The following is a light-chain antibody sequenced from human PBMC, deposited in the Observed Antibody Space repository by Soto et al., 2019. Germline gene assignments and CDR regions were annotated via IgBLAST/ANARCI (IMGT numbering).Light chain of an antibody. Sequence: QLVLTQPPSASGTPGQRVTISCSGSSSNIGSNTVNWYQQLPGTAPKLRIYSNNQRPSGVPDRFSGSKSGTSASLAISGLQSEDEADYYCAAWDDSLNGLVFGGGTKLTVL. V-gene: IGLV1-44*01. CDR2: SNN. CDR3: AAWDDSLNGLV. CDR1: SSNIGSNT. J-gene: IGLJ3*02.